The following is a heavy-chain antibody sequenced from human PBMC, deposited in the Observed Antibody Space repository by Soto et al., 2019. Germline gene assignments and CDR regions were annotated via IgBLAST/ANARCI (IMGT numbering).Heavy chain of an antibody. CDR1: GGTFSTFG. D-gene: IGHD3-16*01. CDR2: IIPFFGTA. Sequence: SVKVSCKTSGGTFSTFGISWVRQAPGQGLEWMGGIIPFFGTAEYSQKFEDRITITADESTNTVYMDLRSLTSEDTAIYYCARTAPMDAGDKYYYDFWGQGARVTVSS. CDR3: ARTAPMDAGDKYYYDF. V-gene: IGHV1-69*13. J-gene: IGHJ4*02.